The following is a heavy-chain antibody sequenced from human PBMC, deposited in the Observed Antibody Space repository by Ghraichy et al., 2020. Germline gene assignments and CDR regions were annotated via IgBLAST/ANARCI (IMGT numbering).Heavy chain of an antibody. V-gene: IGHV3-74*01. CDR1: GFTFSTYY. D-gene: IGHD2-21*02. CDR2: ITSDGSST. CDR3: ARYRCGGDCWPDAFDI. Sequence: GGSLRLSCTASGFTFSTYYMHWARHAPGKGLVWVSRITSDGSSTAYADSVKGRFTISRDNSKNTLYLQMNSLRAEDTAVYYCARYRCGGDCWPDAFDIWGQGTMVTVSS. J-gene: IGHJ3*02.